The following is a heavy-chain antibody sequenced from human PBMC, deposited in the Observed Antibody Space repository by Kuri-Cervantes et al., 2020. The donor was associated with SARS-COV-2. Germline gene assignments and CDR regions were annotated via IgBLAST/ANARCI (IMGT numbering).Heavy chain of an antibody. D-gene: IGHD6-19*01. V-gene: IGHV3-7*01. J-gene: IGHJ2*01. CDR2: IKKDGSEK. Sequence: ETLSLTCAASALTFSNYWMNCVRPAPGNGMGWVANIKKDGSEKKTVDSVKGRFTIPRENAKNSLYLQMNSLIAEDTAVYHCARDYSSGWYMYWYFDLWGRGTLVTVSS. CDR3: ARDYSSGWYMYWYFDL. CDR1: ALTFSNYW.